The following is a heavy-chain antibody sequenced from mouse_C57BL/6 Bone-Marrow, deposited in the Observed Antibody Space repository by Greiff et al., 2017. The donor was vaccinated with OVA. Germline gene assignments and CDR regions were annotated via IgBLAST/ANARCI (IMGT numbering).Heavy chain of an antibody. J-gene: IGHJ3*01. CDR3: ARPVSGYDVAY. CDR2: IDPSDSYT. V-gene: IGHV1-69*01. Sequence: QVQLQQPGAELVMPGASVKLSCKASGYTFTSYWMHWVKQRPGHGLEWIGEIDPSDSYTNYNQKFKGKATLTVDKSSSTAYMQLRSLTSEDSAVSDVARPVSGYDVAYWGQGTLVTVSA. D-gene: IGHD2-2*01. CDR1: GYTFTSYW.